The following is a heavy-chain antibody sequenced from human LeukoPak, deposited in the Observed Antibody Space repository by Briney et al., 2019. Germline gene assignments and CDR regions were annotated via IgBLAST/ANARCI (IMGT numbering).Heavy chain of an antibody. CDR3: ARGPGSMYYYYYMDV. J-gene: IGHJ6*03. CDR2: FYYSGST. Sequence: SETLSLTCTVSGGSISSSSYYWGWIRQPPGKGLEWIGSFYYSGSTYYNPSLKSRVTISVDTSKNQFSLKLSSVTAADTAVYYCARGPGSMYYYYYMDVWGKGTTVTVSS. CDR1: GGSISSSSYY. D-gene: IGHD1-14*01. V-gene: IGHV4-39*07.